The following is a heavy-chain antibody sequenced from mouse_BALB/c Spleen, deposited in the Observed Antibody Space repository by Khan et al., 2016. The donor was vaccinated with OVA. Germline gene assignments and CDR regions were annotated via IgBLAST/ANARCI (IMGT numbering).Heavy chain of an antibody. D-gene: IGHD3-2*02. CDR1: GYIFTSYW. CDR3: AKEEAFYYFDY. J-gene: IGHJ2*01. Sequence: QVRLQQSGAELVTPGASVKLSCKTSGYIFTSYWIHWLKQRSGQGLEWIARIYPGTDNTYYNEKLKDKATLTADKSSSTAYMQLSSLKSEDSAVYYCAKEEAFYYFDYWGQGTTLTVSS. CDR2: IYPGTDNT. V-gene: IGHV1S132*01.